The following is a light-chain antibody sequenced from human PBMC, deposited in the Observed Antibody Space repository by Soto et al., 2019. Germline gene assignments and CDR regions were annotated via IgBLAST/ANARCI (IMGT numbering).Light chain of an antibody. CDR2: DAS. J-gene: IGKJ1*01. V-gene: IGKV1-5*01. CDR3: QQYDSYSTWT. Sequence: DIQMTQSPSTLAASVGDRVTITCRASQSISRWLAWYQQKPGKAPKVLIFDASILESGVPSRFSGSGSGTEFTLTISSLQPDDFATYYYQQYDSYSTWTFGQGTKVEIK. CDR1: QSISRW.